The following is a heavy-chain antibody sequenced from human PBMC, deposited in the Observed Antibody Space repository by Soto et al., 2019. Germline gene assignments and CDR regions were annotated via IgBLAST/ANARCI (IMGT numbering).Heavy chain of an antibody. D-gene: IGHD3-16*01. CDR3: ARDRNDYVWGSYRDTYYYGMDV. CDR2: ISYDGSNK. Sequence: GGSLRLSCAASGFTFSSYAMHWVRQAPGKGLEWVAVISYDGSNKYYADSVKGRFTISRDNSKNTLYLQMNSLRAEDTAVYYCARDRNDYVWGSYRDTYYYGMDVWGQGTTVTVSS. J-gene: IGHJ6*02. V-gene: IGHV3-30-3*01. CDR1: GFTFSSYA.